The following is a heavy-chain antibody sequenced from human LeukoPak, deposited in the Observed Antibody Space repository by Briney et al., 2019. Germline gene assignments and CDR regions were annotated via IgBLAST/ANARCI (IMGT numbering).Heavy chain of an antibody. CDR1: GFTFSSYA. D-gene: IGHD3-22*01. Sequence: GGSLRLSCAASGFTFSSYAMSWVRQAPGKGLEWVSAIGGSGGSTYYADSVKGRFTISRDNSKNTLYLQMNSLRAEDTAVYYCAKVSGGITMIVVVKTYYSDYWGQGTLVTVSS. CDR3: AKVSGGITMIVVVKTYYSDY. V-gene: IGHV3-23*01. CDR2: IGGSGGST. J-gene: IGHJ4*02.